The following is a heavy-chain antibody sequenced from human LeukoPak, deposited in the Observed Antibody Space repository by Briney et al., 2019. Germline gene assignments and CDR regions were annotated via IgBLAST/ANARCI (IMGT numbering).Heavy chain of an antibody. D-gene: IGHD3-22*01. CDR3: AKGDSGYYTFFDY. J-gene: IGHJ4*02. CDR1: RFTFSSYE. Sequence: PGGSLRLSCAASRFTFSSYEMNWVRQAPGKGLEWVSYISGSGIKHYADSVKGRFTISRDNSKNTLYLQMNSLRAEDTAVYYCAKGDSGYYTFFDYWAREPWSPSPQ. V-gene: IGHV3-48*03. CDR2: ISGSGIK.